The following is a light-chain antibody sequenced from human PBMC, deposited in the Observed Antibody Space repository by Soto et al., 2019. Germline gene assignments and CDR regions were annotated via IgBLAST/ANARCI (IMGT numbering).Light chain of an antibody. Sequence: EIVLTQSPGTLSLSPGERATLSCRASQSVSSSYLAWYQQKPGQAPRLLIYGASSRATGIPDRFSGSGSGTDFTLTISRLEPEDFAVYYCLQYGSSPPITFGPGTNVDIK. CDR2: GAS. J-gene: IGKJ3*01. CDR1: QSVSSSY. CDR3: LQYGSSPPIT. V-gene: IGKV3-20*01.